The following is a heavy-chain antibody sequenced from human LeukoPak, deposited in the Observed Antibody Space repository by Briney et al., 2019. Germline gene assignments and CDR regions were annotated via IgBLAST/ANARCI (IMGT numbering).Heavy chain of an antibody. CDR3: ARAFGDFWSGYYTAFSYYYMDV. CDR1: GFTFSSLW. J-gene: IGHJ6*03. D-gene: IGHD3-3*01. Sequence: GGSLRLSCAASGFTFSSLWMSWVRQAPGKGLEWVADIKQDGSEKYYVDSVKGRFTISRDNAKNSLYLQMNSLRAEDTAVYYCARAFGDFWSGYYTAFSYYYMDVWGKGTTVTVSS. V-gene: IGHV3-7*04. CDR2: IKQDGSEK.